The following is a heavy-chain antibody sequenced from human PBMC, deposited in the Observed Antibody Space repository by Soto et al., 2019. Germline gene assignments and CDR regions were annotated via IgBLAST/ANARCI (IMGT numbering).Heavy chain of an antibody. D-gene: IGHD1-26*01. V-gene: IGHV3-23*01. CDR1: ALTFSSYA. CDR2: ISGSGGST. Sequence: PGGSLRLSCAASALTFSSYAMSWVRQAPGKGLEWVSAISGSGGSTYYADSVKGRFTISRDNSKNTLYLQMNSLRVEDPAVYYCAKDAGATAKLYYFDYWGQGTLVTVSS. CDR3: AKDAGATAKLYYFDY. J-gene: IGHJ4*02.